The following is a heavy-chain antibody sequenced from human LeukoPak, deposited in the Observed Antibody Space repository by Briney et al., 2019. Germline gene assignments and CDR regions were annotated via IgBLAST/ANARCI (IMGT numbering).Heavy chain of an antibody. CDR2: ISSSSSYI. D-gene: IGHD2-21*01. CDR3: AREGYYAFDI. Sequence: GGSLRLSCAASGFTFSSYSMNWVRQAPGKGLEWVSSISSSSSYIYYADSVRGRFTISRDSSKNTLYLEVNSLRAEDTAVYYCAREGYYAFDIWAKGQWSPSLQ. J-gene: IGHJ3*02. V-gene: IGHV3-21*01. CDR1: GFTFSSYS.